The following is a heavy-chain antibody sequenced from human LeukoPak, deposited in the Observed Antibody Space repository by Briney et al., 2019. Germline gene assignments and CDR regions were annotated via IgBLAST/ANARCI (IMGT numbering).Heavy chain of an antibody. CDR2: ISYSGNT. J-gene: IGHJ4*02. CDR3: ARQRDNALSYFDY. V-gene: IGHV4-59*08. CDR1: DGSVSSYY. D-gene: IGHD1-14*01. Sequence: SEPLSLACNVSDGSVSSYYWSWIRQPPGKGLEWIGYISYSGNTNYNPSLKSRVVMSLDTPKNQFSLRLSSVTAADTAVYYCARQRDNALSYFDYWGQGTLVTVSS.